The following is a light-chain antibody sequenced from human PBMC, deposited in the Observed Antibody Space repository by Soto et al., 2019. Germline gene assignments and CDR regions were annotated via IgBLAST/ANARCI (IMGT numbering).Light chain of an antibody. CDR3: QQHSSSPLT. CDR2: GAS. CDR1: QSVSSSY. V-gene: IGKV3-20*01. Sequence: EIVLTQSPGTLSLSPGDRATISCRASQSVSSSYLAWYQQKPGHAPRLLIYGASSRDTGIPARFSASGSGTDFTLTISRLEPEDFAVYYCQQHSSSPLTFGGGTKVEIK. J-gene: IGKJ4*01.